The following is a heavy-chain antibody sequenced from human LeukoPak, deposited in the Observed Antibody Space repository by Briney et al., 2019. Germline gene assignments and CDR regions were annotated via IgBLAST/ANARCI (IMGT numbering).Heavy chain of an antibody. CDR2: IYYSGST. D-gene: IGHD3-22*01. V-gene: IGHV4-59*02. CDR3: AREGRDYYDSSGSPGYFDY. J-gene: IGHJ4*02. Sequence: SETLSLTCTVSGGSVSSYYWSWIRQPPGKGLEWIGYIYYSGSTDYNPSLKSRVTISVDTSKNQFSLKLSSVTAADTAVYYCAREGRDYYDSSGSPGYFDYWGQGTLVTVSS. CDR1: GGSVSSYY.